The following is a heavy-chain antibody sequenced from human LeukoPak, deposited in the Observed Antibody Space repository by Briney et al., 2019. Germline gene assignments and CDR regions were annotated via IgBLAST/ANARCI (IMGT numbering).Heavy chain of an antibody. CDR3: ARDLGYYDRLDQFDC. J-gene: IGHJ4*02. V-gene: IGHV1-2*02. CDR2: INPNSGDT. Sequence: ASVKVSCKASGYTFTGYYIHWVRQAPGQGLEWMGWINPNSGDTNYAQKFQGRVTLTRDTSISTAYMELSRLRSDDTAVYYCARDLGYYDRLDQFDCWGQGTLVTVFS. D-gene: IGHD3-22*01. CDR1: GYTFTGYY.